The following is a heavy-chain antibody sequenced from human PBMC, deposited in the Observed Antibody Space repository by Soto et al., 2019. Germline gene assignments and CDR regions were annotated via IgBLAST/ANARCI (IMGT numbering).Heavy chain of an antibody. J-gene: IGHJ5*02. CDR1: GFPFSRYW. CDR3: GRDLPSISGRPGGWFDP. Sequence: GGSLRLSCAAFGFPFSRYWMSWVCQAPGKGLEWVANIKQDGSEKSYVDSVKGRFSISRDNAKNSLYLQMNSLRVEDTAVYFCGRDLPSISGRPGGWFDPWGQGTLVTVSS. V-gene: IGHV3-7*01. D-gene: IGHD6-6*01. CDR2: IKQDGSEK.